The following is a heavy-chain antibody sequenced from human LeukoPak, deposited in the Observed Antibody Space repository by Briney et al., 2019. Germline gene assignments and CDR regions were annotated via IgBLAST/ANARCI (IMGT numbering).Heavy chain of an antibody. CDR2: IYYSGNT. D-gene: IGHD3-10*01. CDR1: GGSISSSSYY. J-gene: IGHJ4*02. Sequence: PSETLSLTCTVSGGSISSSSYYWGWIRQPPGEGLEWIGSIYYSGNTYYNPSLKSRLTISVDTSKNQFSLKLSSVTAADTAVYYCTRDIGLGSYYIPLSFDYWGQGTLVTVSS. CDR3: TRDIGLGSYYIPLSFDY. V-gene: IGHV4-39*07.